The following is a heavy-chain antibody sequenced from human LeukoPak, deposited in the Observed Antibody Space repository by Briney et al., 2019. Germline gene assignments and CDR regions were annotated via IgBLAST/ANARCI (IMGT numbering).Heavy chain of an antibody. CDR2: ISSDGGNK. Sequence: GRSLRLSCAASGFTFSRYGMHWVRQAPGKGLEWVAVISSDGGNKYYADSVKGRFTISRDNSKNTLYLQMNSLRAEDTAVYYCARVRWTAVAGTEDWFDPWGQGTLVTVSS. J-gene: IGHJ5*02. CDR1: GFTFSRYG. D-gene: IGHD6-19*01. V-gene: IGHV3-30*03. CDR3: ARVRWTAVAGTEDWFDP.